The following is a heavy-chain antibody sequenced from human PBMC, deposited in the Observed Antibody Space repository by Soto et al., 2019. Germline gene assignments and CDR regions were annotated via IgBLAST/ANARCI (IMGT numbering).Heavy chain of an antibody. CDR1: GFTFSRYA. CDR3: AKDSSWTNSYFDY. V-gene: IGHV3-23*01. Sequence: GGSLRLSCTASGFTFSRYAMSWVRQAPGKGLEWVSTISDSGSTYYAESVKGRLTISRDNSKHTLYLQMNSLRAEDTAVYYCAKDSSWTNSYFDYWGQGTLVTVSS. CDR2: ISDSGST. J-gene: IGHJ4*02. D-gene: IGHD1-7*01.